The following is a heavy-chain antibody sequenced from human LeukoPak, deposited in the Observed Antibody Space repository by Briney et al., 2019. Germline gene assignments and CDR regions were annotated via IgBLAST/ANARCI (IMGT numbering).Heavy chain of an antibody. V-gene: IGHV1-69*02. Sequence: SVKVSCKASGYTFTKYYIHWVRQAPGQGLEWMGRIIPILGIANYAQKFQGRVTITADKSTSTAYMELSSLRSEDTAVYYCASGYYDSSGYYNHASYYGMDVWGQGTTVTVSS. J-gene: IGHJ6*02. CDR1: GYTFTKYY. CDR3: ASGYYDSSGYYNHASYYGMDV. CDR2: IIPILGIA. D-gene: IGHD3-22*01.